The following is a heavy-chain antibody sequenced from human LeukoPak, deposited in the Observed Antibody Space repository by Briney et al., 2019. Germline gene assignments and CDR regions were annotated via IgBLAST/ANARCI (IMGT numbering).Heavy chain of an antibody. J-gene: IGHJ4*02. CDR1: RFTFSSYG. CDR3: AKDRMALLLLPQACDS. Sequence: PERSLRLSCAASRFTFSSYGMHWVRQAPGKGLEWVAVISYDGRNKNYADSVKGRFTISRDNSKNTLYLQMDSLTSADTAVFHCAKDRMALLLLPQACDSWGQGTLVTVSS. D-gene: IGHD2-21*02. V-gene: IGHV3-30*18. CDR2: ISYDGRNK.